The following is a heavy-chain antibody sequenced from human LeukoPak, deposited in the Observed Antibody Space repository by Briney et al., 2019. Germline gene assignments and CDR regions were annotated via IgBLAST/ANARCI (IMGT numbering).Heavy chain of an antibody. CDR3: ARHRRYSSSWYYVGGWFDP. CDR1: GGSFSGYC. Sequence: SETLSLTCAVYGGSFSGYCWSWIRQPPGKGLEWIGEINHSGSTNYNPSLKSRVTISVDTSKNQFSLKLSSVTAADTAVYYCARHRRYSSSWYYVGGWFDPWGQGTLVTVSS. V-gene: IGHV4-34*01. D-gene: IGHD6-13*01. J-gene: IGHJ5*02. CDR2: INHSGST.